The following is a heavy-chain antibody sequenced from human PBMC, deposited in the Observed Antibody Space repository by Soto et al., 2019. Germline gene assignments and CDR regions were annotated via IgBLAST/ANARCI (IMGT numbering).Heavy chain of an antibody. D-gene: IGHD2-15*01. CDR1: GFTLSGFD. J-gene: IGHJ4*02. Sequence: EVQLVESGGGLVQPGGSLKLSCAASGFTLSGFDIHWVRQASGEGLEWVGRIKTKVESYATELAASVKGRFTISRDDPKNTAYLEMNSLKTEDTAVYYCTRRYCSGGVCYSDFDYWGQGTLVTVSS. V-gene: IGHV3-73*01. CDR3: TRRYCSGGVCYSDFDY. CDR2: IKTKVESYAT.